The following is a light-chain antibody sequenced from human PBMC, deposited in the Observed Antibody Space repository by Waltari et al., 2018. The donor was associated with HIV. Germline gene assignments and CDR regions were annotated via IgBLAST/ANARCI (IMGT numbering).Light chain of an antibody. CDR1: SSDVGGYNY. J-gene: IGLJ1*01. CDR3: CSYAGSSTFL. Sequence: QSALTQPRSVSGSPGQSVTISCTGTSSDVGGYNYVFWYQQHPGKAPKLMIYDLSKRPAGVTDRFSGSMSGNTAALTISGLQAEDEADYYCCSYAGSSTFLFGTGTKVTVL. CDR2: DLS. V-gene: IGLV2-11*01.